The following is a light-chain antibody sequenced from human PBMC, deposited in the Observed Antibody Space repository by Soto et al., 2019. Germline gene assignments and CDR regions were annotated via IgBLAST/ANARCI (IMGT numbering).Light chain of an antibody. CDR1: SSDIGHYDY. CDR2: HVT. CDR3: CSLTSSHTYV. V-gene: IGLV2-14*03. J-gene: IGLJ1*01. Sequence: QSVLTQPASVSGSPGQSITISCTGTSSDIGHYDYVSWYQQHPGKAPKLIIYHVTYRPSGVSNRYSGSKSGNSTSLTISGLQDYDEADYYCCSLTSSHTYVFGSGTKVTVL.